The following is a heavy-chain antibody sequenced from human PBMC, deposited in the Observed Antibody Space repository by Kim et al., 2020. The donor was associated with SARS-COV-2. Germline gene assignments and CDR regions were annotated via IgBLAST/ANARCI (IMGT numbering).Heavy chain of an antibody. CDR2: ISGSGGST. J-gene: IGHJ4*02. V-gene: IGHV3-23*01. Sequence: GGSLRLSCAASGFTFSSYAMSWVRQAPGKGLEWVSAISGSGGSTYYADSVKGRFTISRDNSKNTLYLQMNSLRAEDTAVYYCAKEVCSSTSCYEPVSHWGQGTLVTVSS. CDR1: GFTFSSYA. CDR3: AKEVCSSTSCYEPVSH. D-gene: IGHD2-2*01.